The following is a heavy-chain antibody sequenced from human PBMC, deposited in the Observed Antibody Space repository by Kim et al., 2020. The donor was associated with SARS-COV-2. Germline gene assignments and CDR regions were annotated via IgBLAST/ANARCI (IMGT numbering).Heavy chain of an antibody. CDR1: GGTFSNYG. V-gene: IGHV1-69*13. J-gene: IGHJ6*02. CDR2: IIPIFGTA. CDR3: ARAGYCRGGRCYSFGYGIDV. Sequence: SVKVSCKASGGTFSNYGISWVRQAPGQGLEWMGGIIPIFGTANYAQRFQGRVTITADESTSTAYMELSSLRSEDTAVYYCARAGYCRGGRCYSFGYGIDVWGQGTTVTVSS. D-gene: IGHD2-15*01.